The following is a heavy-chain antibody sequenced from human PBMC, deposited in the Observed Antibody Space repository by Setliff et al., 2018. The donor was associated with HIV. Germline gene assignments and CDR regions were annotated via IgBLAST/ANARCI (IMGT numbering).Heavy chain of an antibody. V-gene: IGHV1-8*01. CDR2: MNPSSGNT. Sequence: GASVKVSCKASGYTFSSYDITWVRQATGQGLEWMGWMNPSSGNTAYAQKFQGRVTMTRNNSINTAYMELSNLRSQDTAIYYCARGWFSGYDYEFWGQGTLVTVSS. J-gene: IGHJ4*02. CDR3: ARGWFSGYDYEF. D-gene: IGHD5-12*01. CDR1: GYTFSSYD.